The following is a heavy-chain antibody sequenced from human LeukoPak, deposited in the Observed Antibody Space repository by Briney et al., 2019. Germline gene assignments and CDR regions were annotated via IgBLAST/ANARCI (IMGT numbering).Heavy chain of an antibody. CDR1: GGSVSSSSYY. Sequence: SETLSLTCTVSGGSVSSSSYYWGWIRQPPGKGLEWIGSIYYSGSTYYNPSLKSRATISVDTSKNQFSLKLSSVTAADTAVYYCARRIAEGGSGWFWGQGTLVTVSS. V-gene: IGHV4-39*01. CDR2: IYYSGST. CDR3: ARRIAEGGSGWF. D-gene: IGHD6-19*01. J-gene: IGHJ4*02.